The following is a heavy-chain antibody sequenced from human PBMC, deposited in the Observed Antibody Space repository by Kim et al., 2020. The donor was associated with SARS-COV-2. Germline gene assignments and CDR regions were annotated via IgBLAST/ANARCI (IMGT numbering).Heavy chain of an antibody. Sequence: YADSVKVLFTISRYNAKNSLYLQMNSPRSEDTAVYYCARVCYYGYFCMDVWGQGSTVTVSS. V-gene: IGHV3-21*03. D-gene: IGHD3-10*01. J-gene: IGHJ6*02. CDR3: ARVCYYGYFCMDV.